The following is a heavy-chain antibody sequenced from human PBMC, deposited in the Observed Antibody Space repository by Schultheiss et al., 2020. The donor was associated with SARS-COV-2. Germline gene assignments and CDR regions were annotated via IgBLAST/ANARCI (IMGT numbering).Heavy chain of an antibody. CDR2: IRSKANNYAT. J-gene: IGHJ4*02. CDR1: GGSFSGYY. V-gene: IGHV3-73*01. CDR3: THHGHTYGLFDS. Sequence: LSLTCAVYGGSFSGYYWSWIRQAPGKGLEWVGRIRSKANNYATTYVASVQGRFTISRDDSKNTAYLQMNSLKAEDTAMYYCTHHGHTYGLFDSWGQGTLVTVSS. D-gene: IGHD5-18*01.